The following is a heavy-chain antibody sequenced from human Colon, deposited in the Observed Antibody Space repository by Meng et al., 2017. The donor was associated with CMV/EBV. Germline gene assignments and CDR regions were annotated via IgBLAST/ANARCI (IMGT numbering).Heavy chain of an antibody. CDR3: TTNWGVMGGTPGDYFDY. CDR1: GFTFSSYA. Sequence: GESLKISCVASGFTFSSYAMSWVRQAPGKGLEWVANIKEDGSEKYYVDSVKGRFTISRDNTKFSLYLQMNSLSAEDTAVYYCTTNWGVMGGTPGDYFDYWGQGILVTVSS. CDR2: IKEDGSEK. D-gene: IGHD1-26*01. V-gene: IGHV3-7*01. J-gene: IGHJ4*02.